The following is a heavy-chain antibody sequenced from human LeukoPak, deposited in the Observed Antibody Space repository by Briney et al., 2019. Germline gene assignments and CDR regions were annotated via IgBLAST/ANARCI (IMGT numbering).Heavy chain of an antibody. CDR2: LIWDGSIS. D-gene: IGHD4-17*01. CDR3: TKDFYGDRSWGPFDE. CDR1: GVSIHQYS. Sequence: PGGSLRLSCRVSGVSIHQYSMYWVRQAPGKGLEWVSTLIWDGSISAYADSVQGRFTISRDTANNSLYLQMSNLRPEDTALYYSTKDFYGDRSWGPFDEWGQGTLVTVSS. J-gene: IGHJ4*02. V-gene: IGHV3-9*01.